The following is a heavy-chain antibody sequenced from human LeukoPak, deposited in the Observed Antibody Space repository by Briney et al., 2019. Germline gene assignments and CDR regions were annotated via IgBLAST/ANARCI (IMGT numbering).Heavy chain of an antibody. CDR1: GGSFSGYY. D-gene: IGHD1-26*01. J-gene: IGHJ6*03. CDR2: INHSGST. Sequence: PETLSLTCAVYGGSFSGYYWSWIRQPPGKGLEWIGEINHSGSTNYNPSLKSRVTISVDTSKNQFSLKLSSVTAADTAVYYCARYSGRLNYYYYYYMDVWGKGTTVTVSS. V-gene: IGHV4-34*01. CDR3: ARYSGRLNYYYYYYMDV.